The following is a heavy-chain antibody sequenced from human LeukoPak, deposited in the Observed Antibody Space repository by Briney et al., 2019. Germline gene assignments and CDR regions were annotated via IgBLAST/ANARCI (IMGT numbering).Heavy chain of an antibody. V-gene: IGHV3-21*01. CDR1: GFTFSSYS. CDR2: ISSSSSYI. Sequence: GGSLRLSCAASGFTFSSYSMNWVRQAPGKGVEWVSSISSSSSYIYYAGSVKGRFTISRDSAKNSLYLQMNSLRAEDTAVYYCARDNRVLISSSTNFDYWGQGTLVTVSS. D-gene: IGHD6-6*01. CDR3: ARDNRVLISSSTNFDY. J-gene: IGHJ4*02.